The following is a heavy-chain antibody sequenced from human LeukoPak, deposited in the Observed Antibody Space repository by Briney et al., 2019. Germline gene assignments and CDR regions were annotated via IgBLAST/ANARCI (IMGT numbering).Heavy chain of an antibody. CDR1: GGSISSSGSY. V-gene: IGHV4-39*01. CDR3: ARLLSPGWFDP. CDR2: VYYNGNT. J-gene: IGHJ5*02. Sequence: MASETLSLTCPVSGGSISSSGSYWAWIRQPPGKGLEWIANVYYNGNTYYNSSLKSRVTISVDTSKKQFSLNLRSVTAADTAVYYCARLLSPGWFDPWGQGTLVTVSS. D-gene: IGHD1-26*01.